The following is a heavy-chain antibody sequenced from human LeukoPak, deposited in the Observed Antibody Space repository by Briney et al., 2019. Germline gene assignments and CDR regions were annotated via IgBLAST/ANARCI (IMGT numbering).Heavy chain of an antibody. CDR1: GFAVSSNY. CDR3: ARLEDCSSTSCYMDV. Sequence: GGSLRLSCAASGFAVSSNYMSWVRQAPGKGLEWVSVIYSGGSTYYADSVKGRFTISRDTAKNSLYLQMNSLRAEDTAVYYCARLEDCSSTSCYMDVWGKGTTVTVSS. J-gene: IGHJ6*03. V-gene: IGHV3-53*01. D-gene: IGHD2-2*01. CDR2: IYSGGST.